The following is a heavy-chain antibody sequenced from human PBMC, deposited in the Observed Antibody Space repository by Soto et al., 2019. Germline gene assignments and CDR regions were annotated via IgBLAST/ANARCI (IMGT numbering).Heavy chain of an antibody. Sequence: EVQLLESGGGLVQPGGSLRLSCAASGFTFSSYAMSWVRQDPGKGLEWVSAISGSGGSTYYADSVKGRFTISRDNSKNTLYLQMNSLRAEDTAVYYCAKEYMMITFGGVSPSPFDYWGQGTLVTVSS. J-gene: IGHJ4*02. CDR2: ISGSGGST. D-gene: IGHD3-16*01. CDR3: AKEYMMITFGGVSPSPFDY. V-gene: IGHV3-23*01. CDR1: GFTFSSYA.